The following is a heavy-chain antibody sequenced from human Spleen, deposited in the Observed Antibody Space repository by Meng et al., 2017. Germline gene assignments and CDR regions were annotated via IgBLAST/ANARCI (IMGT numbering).Heavy chain of an antibody. CDR1: DYTVTGTG. Sequence: QVHTEKSGPKGKKPGASKKVSCKALDYTVTGTGVSWVRQAPGQGLEWMAWLGAHDGDTSHAPKFQGRVTVSADRPTATAYMELRSLRSDDTAVYYCARGTPGRSYSDYWGQGTLVTVSS. CDR3: ARGTPGRSYSDY. V-gene: IGHV1-18*01. J-gene: IGHJ4*02. CDR2: LGAHDGDT. D-gene: IGHD3-10*01.